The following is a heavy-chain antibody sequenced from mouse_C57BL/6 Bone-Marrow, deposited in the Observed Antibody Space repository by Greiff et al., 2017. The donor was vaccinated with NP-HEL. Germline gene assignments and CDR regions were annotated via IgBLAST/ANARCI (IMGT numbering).Heavy chain of an antibody. CDR1: GSAFSSSW. CDR2: IYPGDGDT. Sequence: QVQLQQSGPALVKPGASVKISCKASGSAFSSSWMNWVKQRPGKGLEWIGRIYPGDGDTNYNGKFKGKATLTADKSSSTAYMQRSSLTSEDSAVYFCASLYGIFAYWGQGPLVTVSA. CDR3: ASLYGIFAY. J-gene: IGHJ3*01. V-gene: IGHV1-82*01. D-gene: IGHD1-1*01.